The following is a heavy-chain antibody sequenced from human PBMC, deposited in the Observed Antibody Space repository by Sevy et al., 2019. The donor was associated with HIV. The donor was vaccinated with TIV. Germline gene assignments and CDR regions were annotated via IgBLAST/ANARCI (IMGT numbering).Heavy chain of an antibody. D-gene: IGHD3-16*01. V-gene: IGHV3-30*18. CDR1: GFTFSSYG. J-gene: IGHJ4*02. CDR2: ISYDGSNK. CDR3: AKDLRPYRVWGSYNY. Sequence: GGSLRLSCAASGFTFSSYGIHWVRQAPGKGLKWVAVISYDGSNKYYADSVKGRFTISRDNSNNTLFLQMNSLRAEDTAVDYCAKDLRPYRVWGSYNYWGQGTLVTVSS.